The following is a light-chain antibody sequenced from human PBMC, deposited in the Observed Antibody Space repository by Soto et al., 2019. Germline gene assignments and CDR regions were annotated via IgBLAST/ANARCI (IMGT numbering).Light chain of an antibody. CDR1: RSDVGAYNY. J-gene: IGLJ2*01. CDR2: AVT. CDR3: SSYAGSKNLL. V-gene: IGLV2-8*01. Sequence: QSALAQPPSASGSPGQSVTNSCTGTRSDVGAYNYVSWYPQHPGKAPKLMIYAVTKRHSGVPARCSGSKSGNTASLSVSGLQAEDEADYYCSSYAGSKNLLFGGGTQMTVL.